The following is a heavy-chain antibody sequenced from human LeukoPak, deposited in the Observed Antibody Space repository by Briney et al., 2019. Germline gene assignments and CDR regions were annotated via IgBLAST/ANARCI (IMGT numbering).Heavy chain of an antibody. J-gene: IGHJ4*02. CDR3: ARQYYYDSSGYSDPDY. CDR1: GGSISSSSYY. Sequence: SSETLSLTCTVSGGSISSSSYYWGWLRQPPGKGLEWIVSIYYSGSTYYNPSLKSRVTISVDTSKNQFSLKLSSVTAADTAVYHCARQYYYDSSGYSDPDYWGQGTLVTVSS. D-gene: IGHD3-22*01. V-gene: IGHV4-39*01. CDR2: IYYSGST.